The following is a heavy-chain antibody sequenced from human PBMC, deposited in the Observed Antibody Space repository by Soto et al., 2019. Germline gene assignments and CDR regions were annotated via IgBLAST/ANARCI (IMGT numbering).Heavy chain of an antibody. CDR1: GFTFSSYD. J-gene: IGHJ4*02. D-gene: IGHD1-26*01. Sequence: PGGSLRLSCAASGFTFSSYDMHWVRQATGKGLEWVSAIGTTGDTYYPVSVKGRFTISRENAKNSLYLQMNSLRAGDTAVYFCARESPYSGNFDYWGQGTLATVSS. V-gene: IGHV3-13*01. CDR3: ARESPYSGNFDY. CDR2: IGTTGDT.